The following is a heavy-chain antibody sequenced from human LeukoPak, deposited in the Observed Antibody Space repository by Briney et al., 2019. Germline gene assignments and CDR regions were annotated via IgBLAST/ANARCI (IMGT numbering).Heavy chain of an antibody. D-gene: IGHD6-19*01. CDR3: TRQYSSGRGDFDY. CDR2: IYYSGST. Sequence: SETLSLTCTVSGGSISSYYWSWIRQPSGKGLEWIGYIYYSGSTNYNPSLKSRVTISVDTSKNQFSLKMSSVTAADTALYYCTRQYSSGRGDFDYRGQGTLVTVSS. V-gene: IGHV4-59*08. J-gene: IGHJ4*02. CDR1: GGSISSYY.